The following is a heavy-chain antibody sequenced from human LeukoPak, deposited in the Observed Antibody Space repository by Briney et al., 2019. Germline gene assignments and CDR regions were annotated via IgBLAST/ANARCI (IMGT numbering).Heavy chain of an antibody. J-gene: IGHJ3*02. CDR2: INNDGSDM. V-gene: IGHV3-74*01. D-gene: IGHD3-3*01. Sequence: GSLRLSCAASGFTFNTYWMHWVRQAPGKGLVWVSRINNDGSDMSYADSVKGRFTISRDNAKNTLYLQMNSLRAEDTALYYCARERDDTIFGVVIMDAFDIWGQGTMVTVSS. CDR3: ARERDDTIFGVVIMDAFDI. CDR1: GFTFNTYW.